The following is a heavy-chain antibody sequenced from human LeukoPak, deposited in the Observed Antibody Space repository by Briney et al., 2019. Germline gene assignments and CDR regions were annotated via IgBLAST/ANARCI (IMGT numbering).Heavy chain of an antibody. V-gene: IGHV4-34*01. J-gene: IGHJ6*03. CDR1: GGSFSGYY. D-gene: IGHD1-1*01. CDR3: AGTGAVEYYYYYYMDV. CDR2: INHSGST. Sequence: KPSETLSLTCAVYGGSFSGYYWSWIRQPPGKGLEWIGEINHSGSTNYNPSLKSRVTISVDTSKNQFSLKLSSVTAADTAVYYCAGTGAVEYYYYYYMDVWGKGTTVTVSS.